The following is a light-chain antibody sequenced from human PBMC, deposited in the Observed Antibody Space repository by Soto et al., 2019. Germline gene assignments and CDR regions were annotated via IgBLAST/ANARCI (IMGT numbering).Light chain of an antibody. V-gene: IGLV2-14*01. Sequence: QSALTQPASVSGSAGQSITISCSGTMRDVGAYNLVSWYQQHPGTAPKLILYEVTNRPSGASDRFSGSKSGNAAFLTISGLQAEDEADYYCSSYSSSATPYVFGTGTQLTVL. J-gene: IGLJ1*01. CDR3: SSYSSSATPYV. CDR1: MRDVGAYNL. CDR2: EVT.